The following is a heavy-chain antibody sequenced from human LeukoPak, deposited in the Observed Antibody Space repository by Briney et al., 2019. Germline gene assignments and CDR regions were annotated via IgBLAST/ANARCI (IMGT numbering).Heavy chain of an antibody. CDR2: ISGSGGST. CDR1: GFIFSNYA. V-gene: IGHV3-23*01. D-gene: IGHD3-22*01. Sequence: GGSLRLSCAASGFIFSNYAIHWVRQAPGKGLEWVSVISGSGGSTYYADSVKGRFTISRDNSKNTLYLQMNSLKAEDTAVYYCARERVYHDGSGYKTAEYFQHWGQGTLVTVSS. CDR3: ARERVYHDGSGYKTAEYFQH. J-gene: IGHJ1*01.